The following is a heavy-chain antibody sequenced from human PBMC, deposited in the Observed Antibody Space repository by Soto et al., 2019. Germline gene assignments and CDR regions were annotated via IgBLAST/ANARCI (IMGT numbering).Heavy chain of an antibody. Sequence: SETLSLTCAVYGGSFSGYYWSWIRQPPGKGLEWIGEINHSGSTNYNPSLKSRVTISVDTSKSQFSLKLSSVTAADTAVYYCARGYDYGDYYYYGMDVWGQGTTVTVSS. CDR2: INHSGST. D-gene: IGHD4-17*01. J-gene: IGHJ6*02. V-gene: IGHV4-34*01. CDR3: ARGYDYGDYYYYGMDV. CDR1: GGSFSGYY.